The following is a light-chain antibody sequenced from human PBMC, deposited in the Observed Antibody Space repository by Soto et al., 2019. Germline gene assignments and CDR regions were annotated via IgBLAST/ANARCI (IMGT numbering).Light chain of an antibody. CDR1: SSNIGNNY. CDR2: ENN. V-gene: IGLV1-51*02. J-gene: IGLJ2*01. Sequence: QSVLTQPPSVSAAPGQTVTISCSGSSSNIGNNYVSWYQQLPGTAPTLLIYENNKRPSGIPDRFSGPKSGTSATLGITGLQTGDDDDYYCGTWDRSLSAVVFGGGTKLTVL. CDR3: GTWDRSLSAVV.